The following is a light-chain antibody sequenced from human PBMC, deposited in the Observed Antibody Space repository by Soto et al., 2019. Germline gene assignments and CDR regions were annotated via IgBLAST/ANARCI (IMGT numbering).Light chain of an antibody. CDR3: QQYGSSP. Sequence: EIVLTQSPGTLSLSPGERATLSCRASQSVSSSYLAWYQQKPGQAPRLLIYGASSRATGIPDRFSGSGSGTEFTLTISRLEPEDFAVYYCQQYGSSPLGQGTKLEIK. CDR2: GAS. V-gene: IGKV3-20*01. J-gene: IGKJ2*01. CDR1: QSVSSSY.